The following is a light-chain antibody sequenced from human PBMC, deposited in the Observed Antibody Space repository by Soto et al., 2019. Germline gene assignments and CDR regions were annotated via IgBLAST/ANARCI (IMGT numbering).Light chain of an antibody. CDR1: PSVSSRY. V-gene: IGKV3-20*01. CDR2: GAS. J-gene: IGKJ4*01. CDR3: EQYGSSPNLT. Sequence: EIVLTQSPGTLSLSPGERATLSCRASPSVSSRYLAWYQQKPGQAPRLLLYGASSRVTGIPDRFSGSGSGTDFTLTSSRLEPEDFAVYDCEQYGSSPNLTFGGGTKVEIK.